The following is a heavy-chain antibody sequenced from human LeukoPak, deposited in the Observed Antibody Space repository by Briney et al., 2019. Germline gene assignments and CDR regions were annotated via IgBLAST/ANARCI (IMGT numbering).Heavy chain of an antibody. CDR1: GGSISSGSYY. D-gene: IGHD2-21*01. V-gene: IGHV4-61*02. CDR3: ARTSGGNSYYYYMDV. Sequence: SETLSLTCTVSGGSISSGSYYWSWIRQPAGKGLEWIGRIYTSGSTNYNPSLKSRVTISVDTSKNQFSLKLSSVTAADTAVYYCARTSGGNSYYYYMDVWGKGTTVTVSS. CDR2: IYTSGST. J-gene: IGHJ6*03.